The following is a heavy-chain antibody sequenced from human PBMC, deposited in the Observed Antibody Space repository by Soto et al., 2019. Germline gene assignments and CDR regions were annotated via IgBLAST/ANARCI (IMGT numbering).Heavy chain of an antibody. V-gene: IGHV1-3*05. CDR3: ARSSGYYLIDDY. J-gene: IGHJ4*02. CDR2: INAGNGNT. Sequence: QVQLVQSGAEEKKPGASVKVSCKASGYTFTSYAMHWVRQAPGQRLEWMGWINAGNGNTKYSQKCQGRVTITRDTTASTAYMELSSLRSEDTAVYYWARSSGYYLIDDYWGQGTLVTVSS. CDR1: GYTFTSYA. D-gene: IGHD3-22*01.